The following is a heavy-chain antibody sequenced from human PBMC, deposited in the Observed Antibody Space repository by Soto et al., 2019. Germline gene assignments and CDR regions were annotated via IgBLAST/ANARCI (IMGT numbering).Heavy chain of an antibody. J-gene: IGHJ6*02. D-gene: IGHD3-10*01. CDR1: GFPFSNYY. CDR2: ISGSEDNI. CDR3: AKDLHWFAMDV. V-gene: IGHV3-23*01. Sequence: EVPLLESGGGLVQPGGSLRLSFVASGFPFSNYYMDWVRQAPGKGLEWVAVISGSEDNIHYADSVKGRFTISRDNSMNTLYLQMNSLRADDTAIYYCAKDLHWFAMDVWGQGTTVTVSS.